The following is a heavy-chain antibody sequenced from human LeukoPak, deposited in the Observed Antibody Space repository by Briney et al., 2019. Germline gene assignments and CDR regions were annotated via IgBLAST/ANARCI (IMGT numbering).Heavy chain of an antibody. CDR3: AREDPQTTVPEGMDV. CDR1: GGSISYYY. CDR2: IYYSGTT. Sequence: PSETLSLTCTVSGGSISYYYWSWIRQSPGKGLEWFGYIYYSGTTNYNPSLKSRVTISVDTSKNQFSLQLRSVTAADTAVYYCAREDPQTTVPEGMDVWGQGTTVTVSS. D-gene: IGHD4-17*01. J-gene: IGHJ6*02. V-gene: IGHV4-59*01.